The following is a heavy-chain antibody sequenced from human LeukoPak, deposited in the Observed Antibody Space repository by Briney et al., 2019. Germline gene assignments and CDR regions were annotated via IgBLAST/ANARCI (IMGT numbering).Heavy chain of an antibody. J-gene: IGHJ6*02. CDR1: GFTFSDYY. CDR2: IYYSGST. CDR3: ASATYYYYAMDV. V-gene: IGHV4-31*02. Sequence: LRLSCAASGFTFSDYYMSWIRQHPGKGLEWIGYIYYSGSTYYNPSLKSRVTISVDTSKNQFSLKLSSVTAADTAVYYCASATYYYYAMDVWGQGTTVTVSS.